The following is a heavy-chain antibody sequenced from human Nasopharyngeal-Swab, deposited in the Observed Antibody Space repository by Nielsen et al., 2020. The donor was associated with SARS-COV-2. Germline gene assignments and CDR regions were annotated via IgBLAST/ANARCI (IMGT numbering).Heavy chain of an antibody. CDR2: ISSTGSTI. V-gene: IGHV3-11*01. Sequence: GESLKISCAASGFTFSDYYMSWIRQAPGKGLDWVSYISSTGSTIYYADSVKGRVTISRDNAKNSLYLQMNSLRAEDTAVYYCARGTYDYVWGSHRESYFDYWGQGTLVTVSS. CDR1: GFTFSDYY. J-gene: IGHJ4*02. D-gene: IGHD3-16*01. CDR3: ARGTYDYVWGSHRESYFDY.